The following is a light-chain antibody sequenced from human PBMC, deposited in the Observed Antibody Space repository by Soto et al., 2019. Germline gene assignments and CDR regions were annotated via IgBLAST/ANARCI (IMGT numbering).Light chain of an antibody. CDR3: QQYGISPGT. CDR1: QIVTSNY. V-gene: IGKV3-20*01. CDR2: GAS. Sequence: EIVLTQSPGTLSSSPGERATLSCRASQIVTSNYLAWYQQKPGQAPRLLIFGASIRATGLPDRFSGGGSGTAFTLTISRLEPEDFAVYYCQQYGISPGTFGQGTKVEIK. J-gene: IGKJ1*01.